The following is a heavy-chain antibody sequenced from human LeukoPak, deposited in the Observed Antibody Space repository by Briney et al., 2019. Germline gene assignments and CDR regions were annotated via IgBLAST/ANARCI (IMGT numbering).Heavy chain of an antibody. D-gene: IGHD6-13*01. J-gene: IGHJ5*02. CDR1: GGSISSYY. Sequence: PSETLSLTCTVSGGSISSYYWSWIRQPPGKGLEWIGYIYYSGSTYYNPSLKSRVTISVDTSKNQFSLKLSSVTAADTAVYYCARAVLYSSSSYQGGWSDPWGQGTLVTVSS. CDR3: ARAVLYSSSSYQGGWSDP. V-gene: IGHV4-59*12. CDR2: IYYSGST.